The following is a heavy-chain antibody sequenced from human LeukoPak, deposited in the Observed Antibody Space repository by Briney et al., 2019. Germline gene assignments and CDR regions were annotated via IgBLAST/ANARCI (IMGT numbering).Heavy chain of an antibody. J-gene: IGHJ5*02. Sequence: PGGSLRLSCAASGFTFSGYGMNWVRQAPGKGLEWVSSISSSSSYIYYADSVKGRFTISRDNAKNSLYLQMNSLRAEDTAVYYCAREENGWFDPWGQGTLVTVSS. CDR1: GFTFSGYG. V-gene: IGHV3-21*01. D-gene: IGHD2-8*01. CDR3: AREENGWFDP. CDR2: ISSSSSYI.